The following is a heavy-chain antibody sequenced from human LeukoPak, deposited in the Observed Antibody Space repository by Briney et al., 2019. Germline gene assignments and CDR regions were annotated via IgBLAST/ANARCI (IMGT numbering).Heavy chain of an antibody. D-gene: IGHD4-17*01. J-gene: IGHJ4*02. CDR3: ARGSTVTTLGDY. V-gene: IGHV3-21*01. CDR1: GFTFSSYS. CDR2: ISSSSSYI. Sequence: WGSLRLSGAASGFTFSSYSMNWVRQAPGKGLECVSSISSSSSYIYYADSVKGRFTISRDNAKNSLYLQMNSLRAEDTAVYHCARGSTVTTLGDYWGQGTLVTVSS.